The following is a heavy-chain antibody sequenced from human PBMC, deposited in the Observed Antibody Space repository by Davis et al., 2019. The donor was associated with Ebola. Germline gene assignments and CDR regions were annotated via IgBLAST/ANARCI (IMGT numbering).Heavy chain of an antibody. D-gene: IGHD3-22*01. Sequence: GESLKISCAASGFTFSSYWMHWVRQAPGKGLVWVSRINSDGSSTSYADSVKGRFTISRDNAKNSLYLQMNSLRAEDTAVYYCARGRYYYDSSGYTDYWGQGTLVTVSS. V-gene: IGHV3-74*01. CDR3: ARGRYYYDSSGYTDY. CDR2: INSDGSST. CDR1: GFTFSSYW. J-gene: IGHJ4*02.